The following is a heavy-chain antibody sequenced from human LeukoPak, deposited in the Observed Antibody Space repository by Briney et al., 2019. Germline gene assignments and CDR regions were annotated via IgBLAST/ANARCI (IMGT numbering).Heavy chain of an antibody. CDR1: GGSISSYY. Sequence: SETLSLTCTVAGGSISSYYWSWIRQPAGDGLEWIGRIYTSGSTTYNPSLKAGVTMSVDTSKDQLSLKLSSVTAADAAVYYCARSSSGSAFDIWGQGTMVIVTS. CDR2: IYTSGST. V-gene: IGHV4-4*07. J-gene: IGHJ3*02. D-gene: IGHD6-19*01. CDR3: ARSSSGSAFDI.